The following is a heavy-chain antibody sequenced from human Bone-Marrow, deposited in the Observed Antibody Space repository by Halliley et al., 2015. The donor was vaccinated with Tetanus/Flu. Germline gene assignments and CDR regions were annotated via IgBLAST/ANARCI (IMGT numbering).Heavy chain of an antibody. J-gene: IGHJ4*02. CDR1: GVSLTSSGYY. CDR2: LYYSGST. Sequence: LRLSCTASGVSLTSSGYYWGWIRQPPGKGLEWIGSLYYSGSTYYNPSLKSRVSISVDTSKNHLSLNLNSVTAADTAVYYCARHYRHWLFDYWGQGTLVTVSP. V-gene: IGHV4-39*01. D-gene: IGHD3-16*02. CDR3: ARHYRHWLFDY.